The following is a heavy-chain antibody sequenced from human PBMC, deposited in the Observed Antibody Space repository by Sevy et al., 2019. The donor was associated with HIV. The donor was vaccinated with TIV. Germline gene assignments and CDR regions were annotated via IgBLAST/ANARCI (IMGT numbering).Heavy chain of an antibody. D-gene: IGHD1-26*01. CDR1: GFTFSSYW. J-gene: IGHJ4*02. CDR2: INSDGSST. CDR3: AREYSGTYYYLDY. Sequence: GGSLRLSCAASGFTFSSYWMHWVRQAPGKGLVWVSRINSDGSSTNYADSVKGRFTISRNNAKNTLYLQMNNLRAEETAVYHCAREYSGTYYYLDYWGQGTLVTVSS. V-gene: IGHV3-74*01.